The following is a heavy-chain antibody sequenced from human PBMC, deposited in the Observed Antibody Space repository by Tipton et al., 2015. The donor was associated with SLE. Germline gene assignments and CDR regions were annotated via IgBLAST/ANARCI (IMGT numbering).Heavy chain of an antibody. CDR1: GYSFINYW. D-gene: IGHD3-22*01. J-gene: IGHJ4*02. V-gene: IGHV5-51*03. CDR2: IYGDDSDT. CDR3: ARPTYDYDSGGPFDY. Sequence: VQLVQSGAEVKKAGESLKISCKGSGYSFINYWIAWVRQMPGKGLEWMGIIYGDDSDTRYSPSFQGQVTISADKSISTAYLQWSSLKASDTAMYYCARPTYDYDSGGPFDYWGQGTLVTVSS.